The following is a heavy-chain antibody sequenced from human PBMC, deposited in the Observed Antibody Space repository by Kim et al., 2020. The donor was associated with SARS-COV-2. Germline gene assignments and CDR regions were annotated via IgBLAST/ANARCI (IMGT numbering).Heavy chain of an antibody. CDR1: GFTFSSYA. CDR3: AKEGGVGAMAY. V-gene: IGHV3-23*03. Sequence: GGSLRLSCAASGFTFSSYAMSWVRQAPGKGLEWVSVIYSGGSSTYYADSVKGRFTISRDNSKNTLYLQMNSLRAEDTAVYYCAKEGGVGAMAYWGQGTLVTVSS. J-gene: IGHJ4*02. D-gene: IGHD1-26*01. CDR2: IYSGGSST.